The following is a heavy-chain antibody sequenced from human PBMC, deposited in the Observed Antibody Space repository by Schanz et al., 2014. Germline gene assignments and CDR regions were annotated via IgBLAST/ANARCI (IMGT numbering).Heavy chain of an antibody. V-gene: IGHV3-7*01. J-gene: IGHJ4*02. CDR3: ARGVAGDYYFDY. CDR1: RFTFSNYW. CDR2: IKQDGSEK. Sequence: DVQLVESGGGLVQPGGSLRLSCAASRFTFSNYWMTWVRQAPGKGLEWVANIKQDGSEKLYVDSVKGRFTISRDNAKKSLYLQMNSLRAEDTAVYYCARGVAGDYYFDYWGPGTLVIVSS. D-gene: IGHD4-17*01.